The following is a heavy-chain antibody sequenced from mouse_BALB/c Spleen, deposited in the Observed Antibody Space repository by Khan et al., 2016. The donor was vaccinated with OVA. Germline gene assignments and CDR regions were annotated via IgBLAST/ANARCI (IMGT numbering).Heavy chain of an antibody. D-gene: IGHD2-4*01. Sequence: QVQLKQSGPGLVQPSQSLSITCTVSGFSLTSYGVHWVRQSPGKGLEWLGVIWSGGSTDYNAAFISRLSISKDNSKSHVFFKMNSLQANDTAIDYCARNYEYDEGLAYWGQGTLVTVSA. CDR3: ARNYEYDEGLAY. CDR2: IWSGGST. CDR1: GFSLTSYG. J-gene: IGHJ3*01. V-gene: IGHV2-2*02.